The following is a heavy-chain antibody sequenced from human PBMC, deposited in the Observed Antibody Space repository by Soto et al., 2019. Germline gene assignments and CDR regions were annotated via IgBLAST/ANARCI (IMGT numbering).Heavy chain of an antibody. CDR2: IYYSGST. V-gene: IGHV4-59*01. J-gene: IGHJ4*02. Sequence: PSETLSLTCTVSGGSISSYYWSWIRQPPGKGLEWIGYIYYSGSTNYNPSLKSRVTISVDTSKNQFSLKLSSVTAADTAVYYCARDKDTAMVFDYWGQGTLVTV. CDR1: GGSISSYY. D-gene: IGHD5-18*01. CDR3: ARDKDTAMVFDY.